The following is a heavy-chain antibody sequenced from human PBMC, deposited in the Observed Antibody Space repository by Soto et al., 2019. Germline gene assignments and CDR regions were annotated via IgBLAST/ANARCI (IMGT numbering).Heavy chain of an antibody. Sequence: ASVKVSCKASGYTFTDYYMHSVRQAPGQGLEWMGWINPDSGGTKYSQKFQGRVTITRDTSASTAYMELSSLRSEDTAVYYCAIGSSGDYWGEGTLVTVSS. J-gene: IGHJ4*02. V-gene: IGHV1-2*02. CDR2: INPDSGGT. CDR3: AIGSSGDY. CDR1: GYTFTDYY. D-gene: IGHD1-26*01.